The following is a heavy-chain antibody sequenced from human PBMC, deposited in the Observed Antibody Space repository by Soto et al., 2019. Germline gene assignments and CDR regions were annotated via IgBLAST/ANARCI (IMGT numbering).Heavy chain of an antibody. Sequence: GGSLRLSCAASGFTFSSYGMHWVRQAPGKGLEWVAVISYDGSNKYYADSVKGRFTISRDNSKNTLYLQMNSLRAEDTAVYYCAKDLYWSSYYYYGMDVWGQGTTVTVS. J-gene: IGHJ6*02. V-gene: IGHV3-30*18. CDR3: AKDLYWSSYYYYGMDV. CDR2: ISYDGSNK. CDR1: GFTFSSYG. D-gene: IGHD1-1*01.